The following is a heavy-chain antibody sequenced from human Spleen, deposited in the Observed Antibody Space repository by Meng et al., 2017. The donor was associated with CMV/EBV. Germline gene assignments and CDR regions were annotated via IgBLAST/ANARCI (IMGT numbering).Heavy chain of an antibody. CDR1: GFTFSSYE. V-gene: IGHV3-48*03. CDR2: ISSSGSTI. D-gene: IGHD2-8*01. CDR3: ARGYCTNGVCAPFDY. J-gene: IGHJ4*02. Sequence: GESLKISCAASGFTFSSYEMNWVRQAPGKGLEWVSYISSSGSTIYYADSVKGRFTISRDNAKNSLYLQMNSLRAEDTALYYCARGYCTNGVCAPFDYWGQGTLVTVSS.